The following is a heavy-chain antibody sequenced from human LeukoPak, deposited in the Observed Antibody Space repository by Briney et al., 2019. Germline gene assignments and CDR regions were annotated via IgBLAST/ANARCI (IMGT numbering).Heavy chain of an antibody. V-gene: IGHV3-23*01. CDR1: GGSISSHY. D-gene: IGHD2-2*01. Sequence: ETLSLTCTVSGGSISSHYWSWVCQAPGKGLEWVSAISGSGGSTYYADSVKGRFTISRDNSKNTLYLQMNSQRAEDTAVYYCAKPATFYYYMDVWGKGTTVTVSS. CDR2: ISGSGGST. J-gene: IGHJ6*03. CDR3: AKPATFYYYMDV.